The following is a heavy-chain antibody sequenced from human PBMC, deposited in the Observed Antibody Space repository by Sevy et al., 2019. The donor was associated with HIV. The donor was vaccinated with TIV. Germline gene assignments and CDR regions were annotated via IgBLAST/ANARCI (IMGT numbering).Heavy chain of an antibody. J-gene: IGHJ4*02. CDR3: ARVVFGGWYYYDY. CDR1: GFTFSDYY. V-gene: IGHV3-11*06. CDR2: ISSSSSYT. Sequence: GESLKISCAASGFTFSDYYMSWIRQAPGKGLEWVSYISSSSSYTNYADSVKGRFTISRDNAKNSLYLQMNSLRAEDTAVYYCARVVFGGWYYYDYWGQGTLVTVSS. D-gene: IGHD6-19*01.